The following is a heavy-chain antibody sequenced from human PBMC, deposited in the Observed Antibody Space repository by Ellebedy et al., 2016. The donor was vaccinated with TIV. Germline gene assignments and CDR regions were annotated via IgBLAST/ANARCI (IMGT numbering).Heavy chain of an antibody. Sequence: PGGSLRLSCAASGFTFSGSDMHWVSQASGKGLEWVGRIRSKSNSYATAYAASVKGRFTISRDDSKNTAYLQVNSLKTEDTAVYYCTSILGDAFDIWGQGTMVTVSS. CDR3: TSILGDAFDI. D-gene: IGHD3-9*01. CDR2: IRSKSNSYAT. V-gene: IGHV3-73*01. J-gene: IGHJ3*02. CDR1: GFTFSGSD.